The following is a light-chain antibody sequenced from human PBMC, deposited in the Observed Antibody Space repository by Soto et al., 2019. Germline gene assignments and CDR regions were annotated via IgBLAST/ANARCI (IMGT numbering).Light chain of an antibody. CDR3: SSYIGSSRLEV. J-gene: IGLJ1*01. V-gene: IGLV2-14*01. CDR1: SSDVGGYDY. CDR2: EVS. Sequence: LTQPASVSGSPGQSITISCTGTSSDVGGYDYVSWYQQHPGKAPKLMIYEVSNRPSGVSNRFSGSKYANTASLTISGLQTEDEDDYYCSSYIGSSRLEVFGTRTKVTVL.